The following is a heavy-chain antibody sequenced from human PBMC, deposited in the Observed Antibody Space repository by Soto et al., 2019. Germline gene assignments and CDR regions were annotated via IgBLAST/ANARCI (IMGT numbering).Heavy chain of an antibody. CDR3: ARDAPLYCTDGGCYWSLDD. CDR2: IKKDGSEK. D-gene: IGHD2-15*01. V-gene: IGHV3-7*01. Sequence: EVQLVESGGGLVQPGGSLRLSCAASGFTFSSYWMSWVRQAPGKGLEWVADIKKDGSEKYYVDSVKGRFTISRDNAKNSLYLQLNSLGAEDTAVYDCARDAPLYCTDGGCYWSLDDWGQGTLVTVSS. J-gene: IGHJ4*02. CDR1: GFTFSSYW.